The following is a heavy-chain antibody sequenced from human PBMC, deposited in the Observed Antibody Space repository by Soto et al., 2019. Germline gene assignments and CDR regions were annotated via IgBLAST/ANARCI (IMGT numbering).Heavy chain of an antibody. J-gene: IGHJ4*02. CDR2: ISGSGGST. Sequence: EVQLLESGGGLVQPGGSLRLSCAASGFTFSSYAMSWVRQAPGKGLEWVSAISGSGGSTYYADSVKGRFTISRDNSKNTLYLQMNSLRAEDTAVYYCAKDHSWDYGSGSYSDCWGQGTLVTVSS. V-gene: IGHV3-23*01. CDR1: GFTFSSYA. CDR3: AKDHSWDYGSGSYSDC. D-gene: IGHD3-10*01.